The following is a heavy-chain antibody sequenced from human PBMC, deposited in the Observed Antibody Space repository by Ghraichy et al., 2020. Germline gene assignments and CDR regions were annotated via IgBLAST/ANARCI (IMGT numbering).Heavy chain of an antibody. J-gene: IGHJ6*02. CDR1: GLMFSPNT. V-gene: IGHV3-21*01. CDR3: SRGGGAGTPVLYHMDV. CDR2: ISSSTRYI. D-gene: IGHD6-19*01. Sequence: GGSLRLSCVASGLMFSPNTMNWVRQAPGKGLEWVSSISSSTRYIYYADSVNGLFTISRDNSQNSLYRQRNSLRAEDTAVYYCSRGGGAGTPVLYHMDVWGLGTTVTVSS.